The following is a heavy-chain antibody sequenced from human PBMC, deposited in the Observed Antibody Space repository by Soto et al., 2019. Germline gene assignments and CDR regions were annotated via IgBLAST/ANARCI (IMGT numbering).Heavy chain of an antibody. Sequence: GESLKISCKGSGYSFTSYWIGWVRQMPGKGLEWMGIIYPGDSDTRYSPSFQGQVTISADKSISTAYLQWSSLKASDTAMYYCARHISEWQQLGGRFDPWGQGTLVTVSS. D-gene: IGHD6-13*01. CDR3: ARHISEWQQLGGRFDP. CDR2: IYPGDSDT. V-gene: IGHV5-51*01. CDR1: GYSFTSYW. J-gene: IGHJ5*02.